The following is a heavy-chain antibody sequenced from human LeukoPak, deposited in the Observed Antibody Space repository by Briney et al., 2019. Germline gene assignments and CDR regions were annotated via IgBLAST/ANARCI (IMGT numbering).Heavy chain of an antibody. CDR3: AKCGRVVVGATNYFYYYMDV. Sequence: GGSLRLSCAASGFTFSSYAMSWVRQAPGKGLEWVSAISGSGGSTYYADSVKGRFTISRDNSKNTLYLQMNSLRAEDTAVYYCAKCGRVVVGATNYFYYYMDVWGKGTTVTISS. D-gene: IGHD1-26*01. V-gene: IGHV3-23*01. J-gene: IGHJ6*03. CDR2: ISGSGGST. CDR1: GFTFSSYA.